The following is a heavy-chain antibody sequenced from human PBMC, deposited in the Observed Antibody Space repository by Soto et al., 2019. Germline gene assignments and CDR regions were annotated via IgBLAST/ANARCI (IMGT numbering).Heavy chain of an antibody. Sequence: GGSLRLSCAASGFTLSTYEMMWVRQAPGKGLEWVSYISTSGTTTYYADSVRGRFTISRDNAKNSLDLQMNSLRAEDTAVYYCVTSLSGYYYNYWGQGTLVTVSS. CDR1: GFTLSTYE. J-gene: IGHJ4*02. CDR2: ISTSGTTT. CDR3: VTSLSGYYYNY. V-gene: IGHV3-48*03. D-gene: IGHD3-22*01.